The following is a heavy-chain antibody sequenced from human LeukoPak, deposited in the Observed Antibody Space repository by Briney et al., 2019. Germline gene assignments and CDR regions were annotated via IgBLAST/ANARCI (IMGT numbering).Heavy chain of an antibody. V-gene: IGHV4-38-2*02. Sequence: SETLSLTCTVSGYSISSGYYWGWIRQPPGKGLEWIGSIYHSGSTYYNPSLKSRVTISVDTSKHQFSLKLSSVTAADTAVYYCARDLDLTFDYWGQGTLVTVSS. CDR3: ARDLDLTFDY. J-gene: IGHJ4*02. CDR1: GYSISSGYY. CDR2: IYHSGST.